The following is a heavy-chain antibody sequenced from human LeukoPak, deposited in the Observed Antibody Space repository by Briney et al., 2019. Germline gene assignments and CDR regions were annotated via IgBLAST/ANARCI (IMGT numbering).Heavy chain of an antibody. V-gene: IGHV3-30*04. Sequence: GGSLRLSCAASGFTFSSYAMHWVRQAPGKGLEWVAVISYDGSNKYYADSVKGRFTISRDNSKNTLYLQMNSLRAEDTAVYYCAREEMYYDSSGYYSNFDYWGQGTLVTVSS. D-gene: IGHD3-22*01. J-gene: IGHJ4*02. CDR2: ISYDGSNK. CDR1: GFTFSSYA. CDR3: AREEMYYDSSGYYSNFDY.